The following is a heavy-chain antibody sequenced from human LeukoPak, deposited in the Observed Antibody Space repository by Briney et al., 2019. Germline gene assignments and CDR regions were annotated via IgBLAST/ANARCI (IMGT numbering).Heavy chain of an antibody. CDR2: IIPILGIA. J-gene: IGHJ4*02. D-gene: IGHD6-13*01. Sequence: GASMKVSCKASGGTFSSYAISWVRQAPGQGLEWMGRIIPILGIANYAQKFQGRVTITADKSTSTAYMELSSLRSEDTAVYYCANGPTLAAADYWGQGTLVTVST. CDR1: GGTFSSYA. V-gene: IGHV1-69*04. CDR3: ANGPTLAAADY.